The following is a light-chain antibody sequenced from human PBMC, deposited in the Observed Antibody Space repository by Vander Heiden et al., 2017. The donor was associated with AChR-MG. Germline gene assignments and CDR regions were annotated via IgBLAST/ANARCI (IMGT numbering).Light chain of an antibody. Sequence: QSALTQPRSVSGSPGQSVTTSCTGTSSDVGGYNYVSRDPQHPSKAPKLKIYDVSKRPSGVPDRFSGYKSGNTASLTISGLQAEDEADYYCCSYAGSYTWVFGGGTKLTVL. CDR2: DVS. CDR1: SSDVGGYNY. V-gene: IGLV2-11*01. CDR3: CSYAGSYTWV. J-gene: IGLJ3*02.